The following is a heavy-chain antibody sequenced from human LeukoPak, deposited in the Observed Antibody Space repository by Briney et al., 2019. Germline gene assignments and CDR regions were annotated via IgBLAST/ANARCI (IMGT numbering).Heavy chain of an antibody. CDR1: GLTFSSSW. D-gene: IGHD3-22*01. CDR2: ISSSSSYI. J-gene: IGHJ4*02. V-gene: IGHV3-21*01. Sequence: PGGSLRLSCAVSGLTFSSSWMDWVRQAPGKGLEWVSSISSSSSYIYYADSVKGRFTISRDNAKNSLYLQMNSLRAEDTAVYYCARPKNYYDSSGLHYWGQGTLVTVSS. CDR3: ARPKNYYDSSGLHY.